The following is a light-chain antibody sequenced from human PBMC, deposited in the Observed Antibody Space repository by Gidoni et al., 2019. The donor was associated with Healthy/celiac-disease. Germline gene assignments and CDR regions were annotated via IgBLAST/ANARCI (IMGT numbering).Light chain of an antibody. CDR3: QSADSSGIV. J-gene: IGLJ3*02. CDR2: KDS. Sequence: YELTQPPSVSVSLGQTGRITCSGDALPKQYAYWYQQKPGQAPVLGIYKDSERHSGIPERFSGSSSGTTVTLSISGVQAEDEADYYCQSADSSGIVFGGGTNLTVL. V-gene: IGLV3-25*03. CDR1: ALPKQY.